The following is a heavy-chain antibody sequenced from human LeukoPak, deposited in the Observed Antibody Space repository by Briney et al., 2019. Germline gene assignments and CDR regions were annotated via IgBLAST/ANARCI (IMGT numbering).Heavy chain of an antibody. CDR2: IIPMFGTA. J-gene: IGHJ4*02. Sequence: ASVKVSCKASGYTFTSYGISWVRQAPGQGLEWMGGIIPMFGTANYAQKFQGRVTITADESTSTAYMELSSLRSDDTAVYYCTRDAAIYDSSGYYYLWWGQGTLVTVSS. CDR1: GYTFTSYG. CDR3: TRDAAIYDSSGYYYLW. V-gene: IGHV1-69*13. D-gene: IGHD3-22*01.